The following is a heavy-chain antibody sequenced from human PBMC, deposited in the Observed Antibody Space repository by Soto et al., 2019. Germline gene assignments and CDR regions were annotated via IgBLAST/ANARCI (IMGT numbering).Heavy chain of an antibody. Sequence: QVQLVQSGAEVKEPGASVKVSCKASGYTFTSYAMNWVRQAPGQRLEWMGWINAGNGNTKYSQKFQGRVTITRDTSASTAYMELSSLRFEDTAVYYCARGGSLYWYFDLWGRGTLVTVSS. CDR3: ARGGSLYWYFDL. D-gene: IGHD1-26*01. CDR2: INAGNGNT. CDR1: GYTFTSYA. V-gene: IGHV1-3*01. J-gene: IGHJ2*01.